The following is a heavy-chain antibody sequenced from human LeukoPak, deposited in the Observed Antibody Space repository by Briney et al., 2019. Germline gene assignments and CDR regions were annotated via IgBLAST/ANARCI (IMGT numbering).Heavy chain of an antibody. V-gene: IGHV3-73*01. CDR1: GFTFSGSA. J-gene: IGHJ4*02. Sequence: GGSLRLSCAASGFTFSGSAMHWVRQASGKGLEWVGRIRSKANSYATAYAASVKGRFTISRDDSKNTAYLQMNSLKTEDTAVYYCIGSGSYLNFDYWGQGTLVTVSS. CDR3: IGSGSYLNFDY. CDR2: IRSKANSYAT. D-gene: IGHD3-10*01.